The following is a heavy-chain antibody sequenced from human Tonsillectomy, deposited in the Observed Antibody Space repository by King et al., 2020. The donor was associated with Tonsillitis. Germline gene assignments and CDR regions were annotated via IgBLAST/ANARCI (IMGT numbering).Heavy chain of an antibody. V-gene: IGHV3-33*05. CDR2: ISYDGSKK. J-gene: IGHJ6*02. CDR1: GFTFSSYA. Sequence: VQLVESGGGVVQPGRSLRLSCAASGFTFSSYAMHWVRQAPGKGLEWVAVISYDGSKKYYADSVKGRFTISRDNAKNTLYLQMNSLRAEDTAVYYCARGKYGMDVWGQGTTVTVSS. CDR3: ARGKYGMDV.